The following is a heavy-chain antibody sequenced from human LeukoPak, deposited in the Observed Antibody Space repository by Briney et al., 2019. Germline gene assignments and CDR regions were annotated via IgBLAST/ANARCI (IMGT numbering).Heavy chain of an antibody. V-gene: IGHV3-30*02. CDR3: AKDSDYNASRIRAAFDI. Sequence: GGSLRLSCAASGFTFSSYGMHWVRQAPGKGLEWVAFIRYDGSNKYYADSVKGRFTISRDNSKNTLYLRMNSLRAEDTAVYYCAKDSDYNASRIRAAFDIWGQGTMVTVSS. CDR2: IRYDGSNK. CDR1: GFTFSSYG. D-gene: IGHD3-22*01. J-gene: IGHJ3*02.